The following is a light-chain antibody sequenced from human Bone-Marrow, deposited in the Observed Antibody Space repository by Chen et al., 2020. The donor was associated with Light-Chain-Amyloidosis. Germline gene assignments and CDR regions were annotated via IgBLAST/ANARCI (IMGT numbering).Light chain of an antibody. V-gene: IGLV3-21*02. CDR1: NIGSTS. J-gene: IGLJ3*02. CDR2: DDS. CDR3: QVWDRSSDRPV. Sequence: SYVLTQPSSVSVAPGRTATIACGGNNIGSTSVHWYQQTPGQAPLLVVYDDSDRPSGIPERLCGSDSGNTATLTISRVEAGDEADYYCQVWDRSSDRPVFGGGTKLTVL.